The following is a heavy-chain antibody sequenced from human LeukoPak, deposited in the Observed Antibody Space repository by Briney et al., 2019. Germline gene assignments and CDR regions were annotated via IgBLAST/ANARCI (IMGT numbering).Heavy chain of an antibody. CDR3: AKGDYYDILTSYKKN. D-gene: IGHD3-9*01. J-gene: IGHJ4*02. CDR2: IRYDGSNK. V-gene: IGHV3-30*02. Sequence: GGSLRLSCAASGFTFSSYGMHWVRQAPGKGLEWMAFIRYDGSNKYYADSVKGRFTISRDNSKNTVYLEMNSLRPGDTAVYYCAKGDYYDILTSYKKNWGQGTLVTVSS. CDR1: GFTFSSYG.